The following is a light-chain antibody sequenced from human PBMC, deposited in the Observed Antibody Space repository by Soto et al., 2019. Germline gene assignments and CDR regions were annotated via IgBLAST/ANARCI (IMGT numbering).Light chain of an antibody. V-gene: IGKV3-11*01. CDR2: DVS. CDR1: HTVANF. J-gene: IGKJ4*01. CDR3: QQRSNXPPT. Sequence: DTVLIQSPATLSLSPGERATLSCRASHTVANFLAWYQHKAGQAPRLLIYDVSNRATGIPARFXGSGXGTXXXXXXXXXEPDDXAXYYCQQRSNXPPTFGGGTNVEIK.